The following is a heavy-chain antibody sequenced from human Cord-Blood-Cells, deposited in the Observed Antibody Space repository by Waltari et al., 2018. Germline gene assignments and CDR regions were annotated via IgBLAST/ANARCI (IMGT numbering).Heavy chain of an antibody. CDR1: GSTLTDLS. V-gene: IGHV1-24*01. J-gene: IGHJ3*02. CDR3: ATTHPVREMRSLAFDI. CDR2: FDPEDGET. Sequence: QVQLVQSGAEVKKPGASVKVPCKVSGSTLTDLSMLCVLPAPGKGLEWMGGFDPEDGETIYAQKFQGRVTMTEDTSTDTAYMELSSLRSEDTAVYYCATTHPVREMRSLAFDIWGQGTMVTVSS. D-gene: IGHD3-16*01.